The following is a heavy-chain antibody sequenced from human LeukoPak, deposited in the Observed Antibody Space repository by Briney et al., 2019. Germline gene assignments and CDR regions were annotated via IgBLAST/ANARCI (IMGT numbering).Heavy chain of an antibody. V-gene: IGHV3-23*01. D-gene: IGHD4-11*01. CDR3: ARTSPVTANFDS. J-gene: IGHJ4*02. CDR2: IDGSGAIT. Sequence: PGGPLRLSCAASGFTFSTYAMSWVRQAPGKGLEWVSAIDGSGAITFYADSVKGRFAISRDNSKNTLYLQMNSLRPEDTAVYSCARTSPVTANFDSWGQGTLVIVSS. CDR1: GFTFSTYA.